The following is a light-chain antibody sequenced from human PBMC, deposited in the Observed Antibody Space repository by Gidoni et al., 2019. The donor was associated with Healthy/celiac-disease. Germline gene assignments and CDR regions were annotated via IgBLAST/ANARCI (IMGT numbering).Light chain of an antibody. V-gene: IGKV3-15*01. CDR3: QQYNNWPWWT. CDR2: GAS. CDR1: QSVSSN. J-gene: IGKJ1*01. Sequence: EIVMTQSPATLSVSPGERATLSCRASQSVSSNLAWYQQKPGQAPRRLIYGASTRATGIPARFSGSGSGTEFTLTISSLQSEDFAVYYCQQYNNWPWWTFGQGTKVEIK.